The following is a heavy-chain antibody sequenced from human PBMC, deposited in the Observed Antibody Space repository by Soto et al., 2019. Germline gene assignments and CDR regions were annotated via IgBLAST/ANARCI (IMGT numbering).Heavy chain of an antibody. Sequence: ASVKVSCKASGYTFTSYGISWVRQAPGQGLEWMGWISAYNGNTNYAQKLQGRVTMTTDTSTSTAYMELRSLRSDDTAVYYFARYCTNGVCYSMDYYFDYWGQGTLVTVSS. V-gene: IGHV1-18*01. CDR3: ARYCTNGVCYSMDYYFDY. CDR2: ISAYNGNT. J-gene: IGHJ4*02. CDR1: GYTFTSYG. D-gene: IGHD2-8*01.